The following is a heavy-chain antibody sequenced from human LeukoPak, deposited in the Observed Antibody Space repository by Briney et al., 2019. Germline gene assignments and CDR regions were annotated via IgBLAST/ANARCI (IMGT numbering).Heavy chain of an antibody. CDR1: GYTFTSYG. CDR3: ARGSGIYDYVWGSYRSQQIDY. Sequence: ASVKVSCKASGYTFTSYGISWVRQAPGQGLEWMGWISAYNGNTNYAQKLQGRVTMTTDTSTSTAYMELRSLRSDDTAVYYCARGSGIYDYVWGSYRSQQIDYWGQGTLVTVSS. CDR2: ISAYNGNT. D-gene: IGHD3-16*02. V-gene: IGHV1-18*01. J-gene: IGHJ4*02.